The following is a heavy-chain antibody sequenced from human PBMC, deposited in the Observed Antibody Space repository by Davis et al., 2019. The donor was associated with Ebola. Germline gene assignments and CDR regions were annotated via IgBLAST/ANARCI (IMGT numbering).Heavy chain of an antibody. CDR2: IIPIFGTA. CDR3: ARGRVVVVAALAGWFDP. V-gene: IGHV1-69*13. J-gene: IGHJ5*02. CDR1: GGTFSSYA. Sequence: SVKVSCKASGGTFSSYAISWVRQAPGQGLEWMGGIIPIFGTANYAQKFQGRVTITADESTSTAYMELSSLRSEDTAVYYCARGRVVVVAALAGWFDPWGQGTLVTVSS. D-gene: IGHD2-15*01.